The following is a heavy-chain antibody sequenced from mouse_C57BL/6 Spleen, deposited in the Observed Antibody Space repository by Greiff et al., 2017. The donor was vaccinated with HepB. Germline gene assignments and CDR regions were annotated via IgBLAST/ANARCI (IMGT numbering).Heavy chain of an antibody. V-gene: IGHV5-4*01. CDR2: ISDGGSYT. D-gene: IGHD1-1*01. Sequence: VQGVESGGGLVKPGGSLKLSCAASGFTFSSYAMSWVRQTPEKRLEWVATISDGGSYTYYPDNVKGRFTISRDNAKNNLYLQMSHLKSEDTAMYYCARDRGSSYGAMDYWGQGTSVTVSS. CDR3: ARDRGSSYGAMDY. CDR1: GFTFSSYA. J-gene: IGHJ4*01.